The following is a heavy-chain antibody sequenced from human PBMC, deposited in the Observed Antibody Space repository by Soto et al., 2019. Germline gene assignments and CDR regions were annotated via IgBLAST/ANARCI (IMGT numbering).Heavy chain of an antibody. CDR3: ARGNGYSGSWFECDY. CDR1: GGSISTFL. V-gene: IGHV4-59*01. D-gene: IGHD6-13*01. CDR2: IYYSGST. Sequence: SETLSLTCTVTGGSISTFLWNWIRQPPWKGLEWIGSIYYSGSTNYNPSLNSRVTISVDTSKNQFSLKLNSVTAADTAVYYCARGNGYSGSWFECDYWGQGTLVTVSS. J-gene: IGHJ4*02.